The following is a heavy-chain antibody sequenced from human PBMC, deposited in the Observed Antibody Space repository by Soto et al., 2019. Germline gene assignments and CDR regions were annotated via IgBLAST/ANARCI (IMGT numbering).Heavy chain of an antibody. CDR3: ARVKDSSSDDNGARDGGRSYDYYGMDV. Sequence: SVKVSCKASGGTFSSYAISWVRQAPGQGLEWMGGIIPIFGTANYAQKFQGRVTITADESTSTAYMELSSLRSEDTAVYYCARVKDSSSDDNGARDGGRSYDYYGMDVWGQGTTVTVSS. D-gene: IGHD6-6*01. V-gene: IGHV1-69*13. CDR1: GGTFSSYA. J-gene: IGHJ6*02. CDR2: IIPIFGTA.